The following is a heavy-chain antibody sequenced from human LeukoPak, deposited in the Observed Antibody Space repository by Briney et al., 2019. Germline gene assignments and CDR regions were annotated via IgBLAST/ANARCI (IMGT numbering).Heavy chain of an antibody. D-gene: IGHD3-9*01. CDR1: GFTFSSYA. J-gene: IGHJ5*02. Sequence: TGGSLRFSCAASGFTFSSYAMSWVRQAPGKGLEWVSAISGSGGSTYYADSVKGRFTISRDNSKNTLYLQMNSLRAEDTAVYYCSHYDILTGYVFDPWGQGTLVTVSS. CDR3: SHYDILTGYVFDP. V-gene: IGHV3-23*01. CDR2: ISGSGGST.